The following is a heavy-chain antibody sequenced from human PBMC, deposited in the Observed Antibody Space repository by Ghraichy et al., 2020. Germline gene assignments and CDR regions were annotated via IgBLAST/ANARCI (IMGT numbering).Heavy chain of an antibody. CDR1: GGSISSSNYY. V-gene: IGHV4-39*01. CDR2: IHHSGST. CDR3: AGSFVVLRYFAL. Sequence: SETLSLTCTVSGGSISSSNYYWAWIRQSPGKGLEWIGSIHHSGSTYYNPSLQSRVTISVDKSKNQFPLKLSSVTAADSALYSCAGSFVVLRYFALWGRGTLVTVSS. D-gene: IGHD2-21*01. J-gene: IGHJ2*01.